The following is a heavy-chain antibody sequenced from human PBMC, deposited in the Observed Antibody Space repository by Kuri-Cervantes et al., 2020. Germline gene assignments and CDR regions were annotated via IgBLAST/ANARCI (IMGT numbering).Heavy chain of an antibody. CDR3: ARDQGYSGYVSALGY. D-gene: IGHD5-12*01. CDR2: ISTSGDII. J-gene: IGHJ4*02. V-gene: IGHV3-11*01. Sequence: GESLKISCAASGFTFSDYYMSWIRQAPGKGLEWVSYISTSGDIIFYAGSVEGRFTISRDNAKNSLYLQMNSLRAEDTAVYYCARDQGYSGYVSALGYWGQGTLVTVSS. CDR1: GFTFSDYY.